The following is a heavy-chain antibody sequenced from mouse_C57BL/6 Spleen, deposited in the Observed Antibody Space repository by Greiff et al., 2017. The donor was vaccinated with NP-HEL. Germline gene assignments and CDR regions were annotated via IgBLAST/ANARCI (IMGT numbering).Heavy chain of an antibody. CDR2: IDPSDSYT. J-gene: IGHJ3*01. CDR1: GYTFTSYW. V-gene: IGHV1-59*01. CDR3: ASPAWFAY. Sequence: QVQLQQSGAELVRPGTSVKLSCKASGYTFTSYWMHWVKQRPGQGLEWIGVIDPSDSYTNYNQKFKGKATLTVDTSSSTAYMQLSSLTSEDSAVYYCASPAWFAYWGQGTLVTVSA.